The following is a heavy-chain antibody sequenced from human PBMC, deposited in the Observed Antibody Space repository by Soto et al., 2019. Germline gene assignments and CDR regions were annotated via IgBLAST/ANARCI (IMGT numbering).Heavy chain of an antibody. CDR1: GFTFSSYW. CDR2: IKQDETEK. CDR3: ARLVSAAANDY. Sequence: GGSLRLSCAASGFTFSSYWMSWVRQAPGKGLEWVANIKQDETEKYYVDSVKGRFTISRDNAKNSLYLQMNSLIAEDTAVYYCARLVSAAANDYWGQGTLVTVSS. D-gene: IGHD1-26*01. J-gene: IGHJ4*02. V-gene: IGHV3-7*04.